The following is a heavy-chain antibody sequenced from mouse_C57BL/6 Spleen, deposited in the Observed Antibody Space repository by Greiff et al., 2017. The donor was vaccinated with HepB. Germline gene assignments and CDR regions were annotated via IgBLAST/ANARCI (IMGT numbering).Heavy chain of an antibody. D-gene: IGHD3-3*01. Sequence: QVQLQQSGPELVKPGASVKISCKASGYAFSSSWMNWVKQRPGKGLEWIGRIYPGDGDTNYNGKFKGKATLTADKSSSTAYMQLSSLTSEDSAVYFCARWRGGLDYWGQGTTLTVSS. V-gene: IGHV1-82*01. CDR1: GYAFSSSW. J-gene: IGHJ2*01. CDR2: IYPGDGDT. CDR3: ARWRGGLDY.